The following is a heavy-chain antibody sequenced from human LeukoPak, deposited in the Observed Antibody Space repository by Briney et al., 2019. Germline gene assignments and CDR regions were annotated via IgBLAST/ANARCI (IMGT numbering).Heavy chain of an antibody. V-gene: IGHV1-69*04. Sequence: ASVKVSCKASGGTFSSYAISWVRQAPGQGLEWMGRIIPILGIANYAQKFQGRVTITADKSTSTAYMELSSLRSEDTAVYYCARAAAVSDFWSGYYEGVLDYWGQGTLVTVSS. CDR2: IIPILGIA. J-gene: IGHJ4*02. CDR1: GGTFSSYA. D-gene: IGHD3-3*01. CDR3: ARAAAVSDFWSGYYEGVLDY.